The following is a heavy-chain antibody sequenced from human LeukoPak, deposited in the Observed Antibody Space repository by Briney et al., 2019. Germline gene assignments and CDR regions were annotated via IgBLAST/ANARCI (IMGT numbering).Heavy chain of an antibody. D-gene: IGHD2-21*02. CDR1: GFTFSSYA. V-gene: IGHV3-23*01. J-gene: IGHJ4*02. CDR2: ISGSGGST. CDR3: AKGASCGGDCCSFFHY. Sequence: GGSLRLSCAASGFTFSSYAMSWGRQAPGRGLEWVSAISGSGGSTYYADSVKARFTISRDNSKNTLYLQMNSLRAEDTAVYYCAKGASCGGDCCSFFHYWGQGTLVTVSS.